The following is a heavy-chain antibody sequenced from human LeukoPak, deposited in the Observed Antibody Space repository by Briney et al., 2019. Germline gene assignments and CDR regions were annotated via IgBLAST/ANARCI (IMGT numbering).Heavy chain of an antibody. V-gene: IGHV4-4*07. CDR2: IYPGGST. Sequence: SETLSLTCTVSGGSISSYYWSWIRQPAGKGLEWIGRIYPGGSTNYNPSLKSRVTMSVDASQKQLSLKLSSVTAADTAVYYCARGTITTVTDSWGPGTLVTVSS. D-gene: IGHD4-17*01. J-gene: IGHJ4*02. CDR3: ARGTITTVTDS. CDR1: GGSISSYY.